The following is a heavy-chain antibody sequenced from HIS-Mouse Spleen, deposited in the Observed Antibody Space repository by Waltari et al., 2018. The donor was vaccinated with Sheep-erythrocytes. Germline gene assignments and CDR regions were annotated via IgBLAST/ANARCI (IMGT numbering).Heavy chain of an antibody. CDR2: IYYSGST. D-gene: IGHD6-13*01. J-gene: IGHJ4*02. CDR1: GGSISSSSYY. Sequence: QLQLQESGPGLVKPSETLSLTCTVSGGSISSSSYYWGWLRQPPGKGLEWLGRIYYSGSTSSTPSLKSRVTISVDTAKTQFSVKLSSVTAAETAVYYCARGSLGVGSSWWGLGYWGQGTLVTVSS. CDR3: ARGSLGVGSSWWGLGY. V-gene: IGHV4-39*07.